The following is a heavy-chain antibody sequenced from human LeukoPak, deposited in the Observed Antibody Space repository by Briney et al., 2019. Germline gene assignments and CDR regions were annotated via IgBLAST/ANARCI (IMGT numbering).Heavy chain of an antibody. J-gene: IGHJ4*02. CDR1: RFTFSSYS. D-gene: IGHD6-19*01. Sequence: GGSLRLSCAASRFTFSSYSMNWVRQAPGKGLEWVSSISSSSSYIYYADSVKGRFTISRDNAKNTLSLQMNSLRAEDTAVYYCARRSSGQGLDYWGQGTLVSVSS. V-gene: IGHV3-21*01. CDR3: ARRSSGQGLDY. CDR2: ISSSSSYI.